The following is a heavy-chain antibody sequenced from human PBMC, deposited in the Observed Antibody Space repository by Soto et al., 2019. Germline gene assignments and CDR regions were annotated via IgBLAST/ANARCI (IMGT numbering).Heavy chain of an antibody. Sequence: SETLSLTCAVYGGSFSGYYWSWIRQPPGKGLEWIGEINHSGSTNYNPSLKSRVTISVDTSKNQFSLKLSSVTAADTAVYYCARAAGIAVARRAFDIWGQGTMVTVSS. V-gene: IGHV4-34*01. D-gene: IGHD6-19*01. J-gene: IGHJ3*02. CDR1: GGSFSGYY. CDR3: ARAAGIAVARRAFDI. CDR2: INHSGST.